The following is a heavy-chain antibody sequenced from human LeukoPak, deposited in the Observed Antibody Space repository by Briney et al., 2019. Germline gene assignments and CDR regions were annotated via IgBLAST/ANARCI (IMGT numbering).Heavy chain of an antibody. J-gene: IGHJ4*02. CDR3: AREWRDYCFDY. CDR2: ISYDGSNK. D-gene: IGHD3/OR15-3a*01. Sequence: GGSLRLSCTASGFTFSSYAMHWVRQAPGKGLEWVAVISYDGSNKYYADSVKGRFTISRDNSKNTLYLQMNSLRAEDTAVYYCAREWRDYCFDYWGQGTLVTVSS. V-gene: IGHV3-30*04. CDR1: GFTFSSYA.